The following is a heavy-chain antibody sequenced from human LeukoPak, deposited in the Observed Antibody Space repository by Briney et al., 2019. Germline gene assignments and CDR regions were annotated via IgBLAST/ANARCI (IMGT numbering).Heavy chain of an antibody. J-gene: IGHJ4*02. CDR2: IYYSGST. V-gene: IGHV4-59*01. Sequence: SETLSLTCTVSGGSISSYYWSWIRQPPGKGLEWIGCIYYSGSTNYNPSLKSRVTISVGTSKNQFSLKLSSVTAADTAVYYCARDLTGEFDYWGQGTLVTVS. CDR3: ARDLTGEFDY. CDR1: GGSISSYY. D-gene: IGHD7-27*01.